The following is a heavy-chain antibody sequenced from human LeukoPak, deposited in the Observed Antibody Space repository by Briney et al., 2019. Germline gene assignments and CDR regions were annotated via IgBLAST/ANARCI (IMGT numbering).Heavy chain of an antibody. V-gene: IGHV3-49*03. Sequence: GGSLRLSCTASGFTFGDYAMSWFRQAPGKGLEWVGFIRSKAYGGTTEYAASVKGRFTISRDDSKSIAYLQMNSLKTEDTAVYYCTRVKVVTAIPFDYWGQGTLVTVSS. J-gene: IGHJ4*02. CDR2: IRSKAYGGTT. D-gene: IGHD2-21*02. CDR1: GFTFGDYA. CDR3: TRVKVVTAIPFDY.